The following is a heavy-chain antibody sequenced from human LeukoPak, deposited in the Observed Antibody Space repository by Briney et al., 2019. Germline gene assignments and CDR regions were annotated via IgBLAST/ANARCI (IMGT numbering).Heavy chain of an antibody. CDR3: EKDIVVVVASTYFDY. J-gene: IGHJ4*02. CDR2: ISASGGST. D-gene: IGHD2-15*01. V-gene: IGHV3-23*01. CDR1: GFTFTNYA. Sequence: GGSLRLSCAASGFTFTNYAMSWVRQAPRKGLERVSVISASGGSTYHADSVKGRFTISRDNSKNTLYLKMNSMRAEDTAVYYCEKDIVVVVASTYFDYWGRGTLVTVSS.